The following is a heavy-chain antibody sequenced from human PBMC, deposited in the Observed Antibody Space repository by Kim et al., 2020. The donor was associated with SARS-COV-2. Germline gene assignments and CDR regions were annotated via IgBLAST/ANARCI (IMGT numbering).Heavy chain of an antibody. J-gene: IGHJ4*02. CDR2: GGTT. CDR3: TRNPPFDY. Sequence: GGTTEYAASVKGRFTILRDDSKSIAYLQMNTLKTEDTAVYYCTRNPPFDYWGQGTLVTVSS. V-gene: IGHV3-49*02.